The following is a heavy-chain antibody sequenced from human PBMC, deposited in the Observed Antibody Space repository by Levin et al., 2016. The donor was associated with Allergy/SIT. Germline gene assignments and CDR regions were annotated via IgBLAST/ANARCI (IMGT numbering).Heavy chain of an antibody. CDR1: GFTFEDYG. J-gene: IGHJ4*02. V-gene: IGHV3-48*02. CDR3: ASHREVIAATPSHFVY. Sequence: GGSLRLSCAASGFTFEDYGMSWVRQAPGKGLEWVSYISTSSNTIYADSVKGRFTISRDNAKNSLYLQMSSLRDEDTAVYYCASHREVIAATPSHFVYWGQGTLVTVSS. D-gene: IGHD2-15*01. CDR2: ISTSSNTI.